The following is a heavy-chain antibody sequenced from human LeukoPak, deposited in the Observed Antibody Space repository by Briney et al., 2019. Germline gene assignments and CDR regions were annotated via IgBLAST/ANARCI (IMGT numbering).Heavy chain of an antibody. CDR1: GGTFSNYA. CDR2: IIPIFDTA. D-gene: IGHD4-17*01. V-gene: IGHV1-69*13. CDR3: ARDTGNGFPNWFDP. Sequence: SVKVSCKASGGTFSNYAISWVRQAPGQGLEWLGGIIPIFDTANYAQNFQGRVTITADESTTTAYMELSGLRSGDTAVYYCARDTGNGFPNWFDPWGQGTLVTVSS. J-gene: IGHJ5*02.